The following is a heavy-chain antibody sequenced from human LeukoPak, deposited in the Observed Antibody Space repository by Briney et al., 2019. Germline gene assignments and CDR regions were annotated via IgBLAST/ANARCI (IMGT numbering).Heavy chain of an antibody. CDR1: GYTFTSFY. Sequence: ASVKVSCKASGYTFTSFYTHWVRQAPGQGLEWMGIINPRGGSASSAQKFQGRVTLTKDTSTSTVYMELSSLRSEDTAVYYCARDYHGSGSLTTFDYWGQGTLVTVSS. CDR3: ARDYHGSGSLTTFDY. D-gene: IGHD3-10*01. V-gene: IGHV1-46*01. J-gene: IGHJ4*02. CDR2: INPRGGSA.